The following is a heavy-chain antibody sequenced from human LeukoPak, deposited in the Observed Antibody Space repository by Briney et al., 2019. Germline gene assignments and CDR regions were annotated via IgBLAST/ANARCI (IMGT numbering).Heavy chain of an antibody. Sequence: PGGSLRLSCSASGFSFGNYAMYWVRQAPGKGLEWVANIKQGGSEKYYVDSVKGRFTISRDNAKNSLCLQMNSLRAEDTAVYYCAVPDYGDYALDYWGQGTLVTVSS. J-gene: IGHJ4*02. CDR3: AVPDYGDYALDY. D-gene: IGHD4-17*01. V-gene: IGHV3-7*03. CDR2: IKQGGSEK. CDR1: GFSFGNYA.